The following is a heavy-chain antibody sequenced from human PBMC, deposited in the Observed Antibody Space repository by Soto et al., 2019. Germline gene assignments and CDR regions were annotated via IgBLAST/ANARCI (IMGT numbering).Heavy chain of an antibody. CDR2: INPNSGGT. D-gene: IGHD3-22*01. J-gene: IGHJ4*02. Sequence: QVQLVQSGAEVKKPGASVKVSCKASGYTFTGYYMHWVRQAPGQGLEWMGWINPNSGGTNYAQKFQGRVTMTRDTSISTAYMELSRLRSDDTAVYYCARVRRYYDSSGYYDYWGQGTLVTVSS. CDR1: GYTFTGYY. V-gene: IGHV1-2*02. CDR3: ARVRRYYDSSGYYDY.